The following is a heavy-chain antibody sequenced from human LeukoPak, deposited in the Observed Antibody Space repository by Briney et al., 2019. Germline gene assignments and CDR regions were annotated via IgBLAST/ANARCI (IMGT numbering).Heavy chain of an antibody. CDR2: ISYDGSNK. Sequence: GGSLRLSCAASGFTFSSYAMSWVRQAPGKGLEWVAVISYDGSNKYYADSVKGRFTISRDNSKNTLYLQMNSLRAEDTAVYYCAKREAPSDWGQGTLVTVSS. D-gene: IGHD1-26*01. V-gene: IGHV3-30*18. J-gene: IGHJ4*02. CDR3: AKREAPSD. CDR1: GFTFSSYA.